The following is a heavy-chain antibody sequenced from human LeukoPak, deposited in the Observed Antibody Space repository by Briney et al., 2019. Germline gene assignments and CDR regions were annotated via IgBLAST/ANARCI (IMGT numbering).Heavy chain of an antibody. D-gene: IGHD2-8*02. J-gene: IGHJ5*02. Sequence: PGGSLRLSCAASGFTFSSYAMSWVRQAPGKGLEWVSAISGSGGSTYYADSVKGRFTISRDNSKNSLYLQMNSLRAEDTAVYYCARAVVYATWFDPWGQGTLVTVSS. CDR3: ARAVVYATWFDP. V-gene: IGHV3-23*01. CDR2: ISGSGGST. CDR1: GFTFSSYA.